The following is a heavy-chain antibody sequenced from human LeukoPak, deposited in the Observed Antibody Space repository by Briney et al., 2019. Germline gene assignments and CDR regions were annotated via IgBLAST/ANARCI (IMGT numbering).Heavy chain of an antibody. CDR1: GGSISSSSYY. V-gene: IGHV4-39*01. CDR3: ARPLPDYSSGWYEGEYFQH. J-gene: IGHJ1*01. Sequence: PSETLSLTCTVSGGSISSSSYYWGWIRQPPGKGLEWIGSIYYSGSTYYNPSLKSRVTISVDTSKNQFSLKLSSVTAADTAVYYCARPLPDYSSGWYEGEYFQHWGQGTLVTVSS. CDR2: IYYSGST. D-gene: IGHD6-19*01.